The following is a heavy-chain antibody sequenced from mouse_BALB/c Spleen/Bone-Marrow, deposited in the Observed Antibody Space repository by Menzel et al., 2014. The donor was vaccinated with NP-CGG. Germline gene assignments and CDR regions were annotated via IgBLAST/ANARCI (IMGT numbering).Heavy chain of an antibody. Sequence: VNLVESGAELMKPGASMKISCKATGYTFSSYWIEWVKQRPGHGLEWIGEILPGSGSTNYNERFKGKATFTADTSSNTAYMQLSSLTSEGSAVYYCARAYYVNYDAMDYWGQGTSVTVSS. CDR2: ILPGSGST. CDR3: ARAYYVNYDAMDY. D-gene: IGHD2-10*01. CDR1: GYTFSSYW. V-gene: IGHV1-9*01. J-gene: IGHJ4*01.